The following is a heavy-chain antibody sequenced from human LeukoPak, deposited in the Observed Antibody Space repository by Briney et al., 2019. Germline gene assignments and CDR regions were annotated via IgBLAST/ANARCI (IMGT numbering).Heavy chain of an antibody. CDR2: INHSGST. V-gene: IGHV4-34*01. J-gene: IGHJ4*02. CDR3: ASDSSGGGRIDY. CDR1: GGSFSGYY. Sequence: SETLPLTCAVYGGSFSGYYWSWIRQPPGKGLEWIGEINHSGSTNYNPSLKSRVTISVDTSKNQFSLKLSSVTAADTAVYYCASDSSGGGRIDYWGQGTLVTVSS. D-gene: IGHD3-16*01.